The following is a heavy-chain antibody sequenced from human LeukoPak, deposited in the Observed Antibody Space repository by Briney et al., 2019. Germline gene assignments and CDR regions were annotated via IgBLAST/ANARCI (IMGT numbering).Heavy chain of an antibody. CDR1: GFSFSRAW. V-gene: IGHV3-15*05. J-gene: IGHJ4*02. D-gene: IGHD3-10*01. Sequence: GGSLRLSCAASGFSFSRAWMSWVRQAPGKGLEWVGRIKSKSDGGTTDYAAPVKGRFTISRDDSKNTLFLQVNSLRIEDTAVYYCTTVTLRPVGLWGQGTLVTVSS. CDR3: TTVTLRPVGL. CDR2: IKSKSDGGTT.